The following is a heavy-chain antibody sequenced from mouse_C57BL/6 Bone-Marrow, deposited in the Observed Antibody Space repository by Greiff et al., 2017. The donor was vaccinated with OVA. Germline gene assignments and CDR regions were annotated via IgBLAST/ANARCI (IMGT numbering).Heavy chain of an antibody. Sequence: ESGPGLVKPSQSLSLTCSVTGYSITSGYYWNWIRQFPGNKLEWMGYISYDGSNNYNPSLKNRISITRDTSKNQFFLKLNSVTTEDTATYYCARGGYYADYYAMDYWGQGTSVTVSS. CDR1: GYSITSGYY. D-gene: IGHD2-3*01. CDR3: ARGGYYADYYAMDY. CDR2: ISYDGSN. V-gene: IGHV3-6*01. J-gene: IGHJ4*01.